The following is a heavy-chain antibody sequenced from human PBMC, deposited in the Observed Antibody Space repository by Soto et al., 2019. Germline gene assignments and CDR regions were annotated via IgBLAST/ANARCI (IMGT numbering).Heavy chain of an antibody. V-gene: IGHV1-69*01. CDR3: ASLVYCSGGSCRNWFDP. D-gene: IGHD2-15*01. Sequence: QVQLVQSGAEVKKPGSSVKVSCKASGGTFSSYAISWVRQAPGQGLEWMGGIIPIFGTANYPQKFLGRVTITADESTSTAYMELSSLRSEDTAVYYCASLVYCSGGSCRNWFDPWGQGPLVTVSS. CDR2: IIPIFGTA. CDR1: GGTFSSYA. J-gene: IGHJ5*02.